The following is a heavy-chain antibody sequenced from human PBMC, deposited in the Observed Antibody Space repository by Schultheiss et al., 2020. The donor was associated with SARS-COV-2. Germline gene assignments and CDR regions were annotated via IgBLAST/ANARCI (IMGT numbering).Heavy chain of an antibody. CDR1: GFTFSQFG. D-gene: IGHD3-10*01. Sequence: GESLKISCAASGFTFSQFGMTWVRQAPGKGLELVASVSGGANSISYADSVKGRFTISRDNIKNVLYLHMSSLRPEDAAVYYCAKGKLYYFGSGSYSLDSWGQGTLVTVSS. CDR2: VSGGANSI. CDR3: AKGKLYYFGSGSYSLDS. J-gene: IGHJ4*02. V-gene: IGHV3-23*01.